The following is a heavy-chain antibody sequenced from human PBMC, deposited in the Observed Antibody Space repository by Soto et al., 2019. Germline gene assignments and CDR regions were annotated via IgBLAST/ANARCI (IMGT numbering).Heavy chain of an antibody. D-gene: IGHD3-10*01. CDR2: VSAYRDYT. CDR1: GYSFSTYE. CDR3: ARDVGDESITYNDAFDV. J-gene: IGHJ3*01. Sequence: ASVKVSCKASGYSFSTYEINWLRQAPGQGLEWIGWVSAYRDYTDYAEKFQDRVTMTTDTSTNTAYMEPRSLTYNDTAVYYCARDVGDESITYNDAFDVWGQGTMVTVSS. V-gene: IGHV1-18*01.